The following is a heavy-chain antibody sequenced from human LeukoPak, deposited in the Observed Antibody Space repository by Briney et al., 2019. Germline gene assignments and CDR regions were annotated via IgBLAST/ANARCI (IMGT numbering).Heavy chain of an antibody. CDR2: IMQDGSEK. V-gene: IGHV3-7*01. CDR3: ARRYCGGDCHSPYFDY. CDR1: GFTFSNYW. J-gene: IGHJ4*02. D-gene: IGHD2-21*02. Sequence: GGSLRLSCAASGFTFSNYWMSWVRQAPGKGLEWLPNIMQDGSEKYYVDSVKGRFTISRDNAKNSLYLQMNSLRAEDTAVYYCARRYCGGDCHSPYFDYWGQGTLVTVSS.